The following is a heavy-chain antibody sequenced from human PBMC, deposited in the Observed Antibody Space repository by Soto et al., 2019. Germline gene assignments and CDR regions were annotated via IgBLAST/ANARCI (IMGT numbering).Heavy chain of an antibody. CDR3: ARERYQVISDGMDV. CDR1: GYTFTGYY. D-gene: IGHD2-2*01. CDR2: INPQTGGT. Sequence: QVQLVQSGAEVKTPGASVRVSCKASGYTFTGYYIHWVREAPGQGLEWMGWINPQTGGTSYGQKIQGSVTLSRDTSINTAYLELSRLRFDDAAVYFCARERYQVISDGMDVWGQGTTVTVSS. J-gene: IGHJ6*02. V-gene: IGHV1-2*02.